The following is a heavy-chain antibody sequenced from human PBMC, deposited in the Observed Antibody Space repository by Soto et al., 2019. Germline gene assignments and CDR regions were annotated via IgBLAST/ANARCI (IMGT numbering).Heavy chain of an antibody. CDR3: AREGVGSWSVPDY. V-gene: IGHV1-69*05. CDR1: GGTFSSYA. Sequence: SVKVSCKASGGTFSSYAISWVRQAPGQGLEWMGGIIPIFGTANYAQKFQGRVTMTRDTSISTAYMELSRLRSDDTAVYYCAREGVGSWSVPDYWGQGTLVTVSS. D-gene: IGHD6-13*01. CDR2: IIPIFGTA. J-gene: IGHJ4*02.